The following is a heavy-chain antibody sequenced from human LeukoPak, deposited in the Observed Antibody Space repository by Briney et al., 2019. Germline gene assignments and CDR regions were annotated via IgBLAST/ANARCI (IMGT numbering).Heavy chain of an antibody. CDR1: GFTFSSYA. CDR3: ARDFSFMVYPDY. CDR2: ISYDGSNK. D-gene: IGHD2-8*01. V-gene: IGHV3-30-3*01. J-gene: IGHJ4*02. Sequence: GGSLRLSCAASGFTFSSYAMHWVCQAPGKGLEWVAVISYDGSNKYYADSVKGRFTISRDNSKNTLYLQMNSLRAEDTAVYYCARDFSFMVYPDYWGQGTLVTVSS.